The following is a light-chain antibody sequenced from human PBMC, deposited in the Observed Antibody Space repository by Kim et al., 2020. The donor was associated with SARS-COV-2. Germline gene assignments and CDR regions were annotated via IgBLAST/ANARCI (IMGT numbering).Light chain of an antibody. J-gene: IGKJ1*01. V-gene: IGKV3-20*01. CDR3: QHRWT. CDR1: QSISNNY. Sequence: GTLSLSPGERASLSGRASQSISNNYLAWYQQRRGQAPRLLIYGASSRASGIPDRFSGSGSGTDFTLTISRLEAEDFAVYYCQHRWTFGQGTKLEIK. CDR2: GAS.